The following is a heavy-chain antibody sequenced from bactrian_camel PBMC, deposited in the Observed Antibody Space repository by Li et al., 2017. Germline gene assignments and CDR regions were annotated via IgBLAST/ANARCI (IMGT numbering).Heavy chain of an antibody. D-gene: IGHD3*01. CDR1: ALTNTMSGLR. Sequence: VQLVESGGGSVQAGGSLRVSCLVSALTNTMSGLRFGWFRQAPGKEREGVAGIGTNGVATTTDSVKGRFTISRDSAKTTLFLEMNSLKPDDAAMYYCATGVYCANVLSPSEYDTWGQGTQVTVS. CDR2: IGTNGVAT. V-gene: IGHV3S59*01. J-gene: IGHJ4*01. CDR3: ATGVYCANVLSPSEYDT.